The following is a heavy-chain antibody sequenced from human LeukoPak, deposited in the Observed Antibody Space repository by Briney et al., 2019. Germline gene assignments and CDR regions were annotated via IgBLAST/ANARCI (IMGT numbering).Heavy chain of an antibody. D-gene: IGHD4-17*01. CDR1: GYIYTNYG. CDR2: INTYNGNT. CDR3: ARDPTPSDGDYPPDHFDY. J-gene: IGHJ4*02. V-gene: IGHV1-18*01. Sequence: ASVKVSCKASGYIYTNYGINWVRQAPGQGLEWMGWINTYNGNTNYAPKLHGRVTMTTDTPTSTAYMELRGLRFDDTAIYYCARDPTPSDGDYPPDHFDYWGQGTLVTVSS.